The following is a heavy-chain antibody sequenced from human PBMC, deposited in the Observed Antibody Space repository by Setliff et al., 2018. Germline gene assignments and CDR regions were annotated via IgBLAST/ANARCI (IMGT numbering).Heavy chain of an antibody. Sequence: ASVKVSCKTSGYSFIRYYMYWLRQAPGQGPEWMGIINIGGGSASYAQKFQDRVTMTRDTSTSTVYIEVSSLRSEDTAVYFCARAGMAAANRKGVFEYWGQGTLVTVSS. V-gene: IGHV1-46*01. CDR3: ARAGMAAANRKGVFEY. CDR2: INIGGGSA. J-gene: IGHJ4*02. D-gene: IGHD6-13*01. CDR1: GYSFIRYY.